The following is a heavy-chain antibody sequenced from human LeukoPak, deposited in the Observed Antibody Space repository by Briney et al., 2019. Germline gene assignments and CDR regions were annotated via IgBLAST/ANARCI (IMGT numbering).Heavy chain of an antibody. J-gene: IGHJ4*02. V-gene: IGHV3-23*01. D-gene: IGHD3-22*01. CDR1: GFTFSSYA. CDR2: ISGSGGST. CDR3: AKDHLKYYYDSSGYYS. Sequence: PGGSLRLSCAASGFTFSSYAMSWVRQAPGKGLEWVSAISGSGGSTYYADSVKGRFTTSRDNSKNTLYLQMNSLRAEDTAVYYCAKDHLKYYYDSSGYYSWGQGTLVTVSS.